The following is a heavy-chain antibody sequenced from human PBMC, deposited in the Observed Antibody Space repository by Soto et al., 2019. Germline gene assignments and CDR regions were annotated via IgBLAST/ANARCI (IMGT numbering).Heavy chain of an antibody. CDR2: IDPSDSYT. Sequence: EVQLVQSGAEVKKPGESLRISCKGSGYSFTSYWISWVRQMPGKGLEWMGRIDPSDSYTNYSPSFQGHVTISADKSISTADLQWSSLKASDTAMYYCARHEVYCDYSTYYYYGMYVWGQGTTVTVSS. V-gene: IGHV5-10-1*01. CDR3: ARHEVYCDYSTYYYYGMYV. CDR1: GYSFTSYW. D-gene: IGHD4-17*01. J-gene: IGHJ6*02.